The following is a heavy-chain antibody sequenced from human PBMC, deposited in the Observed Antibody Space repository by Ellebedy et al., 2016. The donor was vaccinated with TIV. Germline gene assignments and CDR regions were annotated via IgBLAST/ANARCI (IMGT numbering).Heavy chain of an antibody. Sequence: PGGSLRLSCAASGFTFSSYAMTWVRQAPGKGLEWVSVISGSGGSTDYADSVKGRFTISRDNSKNTLYLQMNSLRAEDTAVYYCARRSSGYYPYYFDYWGQGTLVTVSS. CDR1: GFTFSSYA. CDR2: ISGSGGST. V-gene: IGHV3-23*01. CDR3: ARRSSGYYPYYFDY. J-gene: IGHJ4*02. D-gene: IGHD3-22*01.